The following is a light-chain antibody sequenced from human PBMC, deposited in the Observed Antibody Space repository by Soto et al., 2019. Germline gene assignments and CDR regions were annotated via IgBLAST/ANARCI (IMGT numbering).Light chain of an antibody. J-gene: IGLJ1*01. CDR3: TSSKTGSLYV. CDR1: SSDVGGSAY. CDR2: KVT. Sequence: QSVLTQPASVSGSPGQSITISCTGTSSDVGGSAYVSWYQQFPGNAPRLLIYKVTNRPSGVSYRFSGSKSGNTASLTISGLQAEDEADYFCTSSKTGSLYVFGTGTKVTVL. V-gene: IGLV2-14*01.